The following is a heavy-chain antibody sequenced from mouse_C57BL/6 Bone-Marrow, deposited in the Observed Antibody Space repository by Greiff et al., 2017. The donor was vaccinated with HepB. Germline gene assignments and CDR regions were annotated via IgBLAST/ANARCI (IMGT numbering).Heavy chain of an antibody. CDR1: GFNIKDDY. CDR2: IDPENGDT. V-gene: IGHV14-4*01. J-gene: IGHJ2*01. D-gene: IGHD1-1*01. CDR3: TAITTVVATGDY. Sequence: EVKLVESGAELVRPGASVKLSCTAFGFNIKDDYMHWVKQRPEQGLEWIGWIDPENGDTEYASKFQGKATITADTSSNTAYLQLSSLTSEDTAVYYCTAITTVVATGDYWGQGTTLTVSS.